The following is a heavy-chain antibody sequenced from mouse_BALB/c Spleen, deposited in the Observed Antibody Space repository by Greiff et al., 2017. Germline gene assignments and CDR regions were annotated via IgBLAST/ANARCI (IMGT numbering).Heavy chain of an antibody. CDR3: ASEGGKLGRFAY. D-gene: IGHD4-1*01. Sequence: VQLQQSGAELVRPGVSVKISCKGSGYTFTDYAMHWVKQSHAKSLEWIGVISTYYGDASYNQKFKGKATMTVDKSSSTAYMELARLTSEDSAIYYCASEGGKLGRFAYWGQGTLVTVSA. CDR2: ISTYYGDA. CDR1: GYTFTDYA. J-gene: IGHJ3*01. V-gene: IGHV1S137*01.